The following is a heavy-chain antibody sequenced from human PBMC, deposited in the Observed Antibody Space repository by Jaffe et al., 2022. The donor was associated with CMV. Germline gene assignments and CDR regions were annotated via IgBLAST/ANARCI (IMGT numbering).Heavy chain of an antibody. D-gene: IGHD6-13*01. CDR3: ARPKTAKGSSWRFDY. V-gene: IGHV3-48*03. CDR1: GFTFSSYE. Sequence: EVQLVESGGGLVQPGGSLRLSCAASGFTFSSYEMNWVRQAPGKGLEWVSYISSSGSTIYYADSVKGRFTISRDNAKNSLYLQMNSLRAEDTAVYYCARPKTAKGSSWRFDYWGQGTLVTVYS. J-gene: IGHJ4*02. CDR2: ISSSGSTI.